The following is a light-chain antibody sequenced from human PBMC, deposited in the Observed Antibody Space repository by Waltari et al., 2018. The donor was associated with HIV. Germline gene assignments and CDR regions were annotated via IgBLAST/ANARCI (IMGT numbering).Light chain of an antibody. CDR3: AAWDDSLNAWV. CDR2: SNN. V-gene: IGLV1-44*01. CDR1: SSNIGSNI. Sequence: QSVLTQPPSASGTPGQRVRISCSGSSSNIGSNIVNWYQQLPGTAPKLPIYSNNQRPPGVPDRFSGSKSGTSASLAISGLQSEDEADYYCAAWDDSLNAWVFGGGTKLTVL. J-gene: IGLJ3*02.